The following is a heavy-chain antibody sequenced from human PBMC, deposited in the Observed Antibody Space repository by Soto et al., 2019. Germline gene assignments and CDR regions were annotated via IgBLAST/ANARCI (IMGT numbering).Heavy chain of an antibody. D-gene: IGHD5-18*01. CDR1: GFTFSSYG. Sequence: PGGSLRLSCAASGFTFSSYGMHWVRQAPGKGLEWVAVIWYDGSNKYYADSVKGRFTISRDNSKNTLYLQMNSLRAEDTAVYYCARGGLGIQLQTPFDYWGQGTLVTVSS. CDR3: ARGGLGIQLQTPFDY. J-gene: IGHJ4*02. V-gene: IGHV3-33*01. CDR2: IWYDGSNK.